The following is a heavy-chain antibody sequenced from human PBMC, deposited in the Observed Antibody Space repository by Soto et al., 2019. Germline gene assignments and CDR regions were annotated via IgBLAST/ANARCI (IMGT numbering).Heavy chain of an antibody. CDR3: LREDGAANYRYVMYF. V-gene: IGHV1-18*01. CDR2: ISSYNGDT. CDR1: GYTFTRSG. D-gene: IGHD3-10*01. Sequence: ASVKVSCKASGYTFTRSGISWVRQAPGQGPEWMGWISSYNGDTNYAQTFQGRVTMTTDTSTSTAYMELRSLRSDDTAVDYFLREDGAANYRYVMYFWGQGSTVTVSS. J-gene: IGHJ6*02.